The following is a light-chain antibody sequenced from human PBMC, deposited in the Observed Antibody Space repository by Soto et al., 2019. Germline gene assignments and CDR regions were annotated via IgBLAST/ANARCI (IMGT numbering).Light chain of an antibody. CDR2: EVS. CDR3: SSYAGSNNFVV. J-gene: IGLJ2*01. CDR1: SSDVGGDNN. Sequence: QSALTQPPSASGSPGQSVTISCTGTSSDVGGDNNVSWYQQHPGKAPKLMIYEVSNRPSGVPDRFSGSKSGNTASLTVSGLQAEDEVDYYCSSYAGSNNFVVFGGGTKLTVL. V-gene: IGLV2-8*01.